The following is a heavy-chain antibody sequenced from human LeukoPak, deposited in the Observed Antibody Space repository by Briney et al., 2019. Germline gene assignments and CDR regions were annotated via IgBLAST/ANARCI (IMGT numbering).Heavy chain of an antibody. D-gene: IGHD3-10*01. CDR3: ARTRYYYNSRSYGAPYYFDY. V-gene: IGHV4-39*01. CDR2: IYYSGNT. J-gene: IGHJ4*02. Sequence: SETLSLTCTVSGGSIGSISYYWGWIRQPPGKGLEWIGSIYYSGNTYYNPSLKSRLTIFVDTPKNQFSLKLSSVTAADTAVYYCARTRYYYNSRSYGAPYYFDYWGQGTLVTVSS. CDR1: GGSIGSISYY.